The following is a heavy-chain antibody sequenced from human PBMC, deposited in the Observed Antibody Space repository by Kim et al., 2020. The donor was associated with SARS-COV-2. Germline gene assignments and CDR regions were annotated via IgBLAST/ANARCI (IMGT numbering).Heavy chain of an antibody. Sequence: GGSLRLSCAASGLSFSSYAMNWVRQAPGKGLEWVSGIRDSGDGTDYADSVRGRFSISRDNAMNTLHLQMNSLRTEDAAGYYCAKGKSTNSWYSMDVWGQG. V-gene: IGHV3-23*01. CDR2: IRDSGDGT. D-gene: IGHD2-15*01. J-gene: IGHJ6*02. CDR1: GLSFSSYA. CDR3: AKGKSTNSWYSMDV.